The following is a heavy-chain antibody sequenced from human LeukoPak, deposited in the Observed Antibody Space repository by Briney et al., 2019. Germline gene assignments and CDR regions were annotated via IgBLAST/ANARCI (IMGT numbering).Heavy chain of an antibody. J-gene: IGHJ4*02. CDR3: ARDRNWGFDY. D-gene: IGHD7-27*01. CDR2: ITSSSSTI. V-gene: IGHV3-48*01. Sequence: GGSPRLSCAASGFTFSSYTMNWVRQAPGKGLEWVSYITSSSSTIYYTDSVKGRFTISRDNAKNSLYLQMNSLRAEDTAVYYCARDRNWGFDYWGQGTLVTVSS. CDR1: GFTFSSYT.